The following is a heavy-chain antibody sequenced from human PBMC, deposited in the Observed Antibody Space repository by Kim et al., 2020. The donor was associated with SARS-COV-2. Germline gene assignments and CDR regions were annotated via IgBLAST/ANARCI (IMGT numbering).Heavy chain of an antibody. V-gene: IGHV1-69*13. CDR1: GGTFSSYA. CDR2: IIPIFGTA. D-gene: IGHD6-19*01. Sequence: SVKVSCKASGGTFSSYAISWVRQAPGQGLEWMGGIIPIFGTANYAQKFQGRVTITADESTSTAYMELSSLRSEDTAVYYCARVSLTGSGWSYYYYGMDVWGQGTTVTVSS. CDR3: ARVSLTGSGWSYYYYGMDV. J-gene: IGHJ6*02.